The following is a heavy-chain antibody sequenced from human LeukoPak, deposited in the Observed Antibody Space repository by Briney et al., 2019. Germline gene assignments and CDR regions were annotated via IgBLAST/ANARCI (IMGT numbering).Heavy chain of an antibody. D-gene: IGHD3-22*01. CDR3: AREEYYYDSSGYYHGWYFDL. Sequence: SETLSLTCTVSGGSISSYYWSWIRQPPGKGLEWIGYIYYSGSTNYNPSLKSRVTISVDTSKNQFSLKLSSVTAADTAVYYCAREEYYYDSSGYYHGWYFDLWGRGTLVTVFS. CDR2: IYYSGST. V-gene: IGHV4-59*01. CDR1: GGSISSYY. J-gene: IGHJ2*01.